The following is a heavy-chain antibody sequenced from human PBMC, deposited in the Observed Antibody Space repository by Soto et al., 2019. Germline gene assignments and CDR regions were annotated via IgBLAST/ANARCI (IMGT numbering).Heavy chain of an antibody. CDR1: GFTFSSYG. V-gene: IGHV3-33*01. D-gene: IGHD6-13*01. CDR2: IWDDGSNK. J-gene: IGHJ6*04. CDR3: ASDHSAGAFYYDYDMPG. Sequence: QVQLVESGGGVVQPGRCLRLSCAASGFTFSSYGMDWVCQAPGKGLEWGAGIWDDGSNKYYADCVKGRFTISRDNSNNKPYLQMKSLRPEDTAVYYCASDHSAGAFYYDYDMPGWGKRTKVSFST.